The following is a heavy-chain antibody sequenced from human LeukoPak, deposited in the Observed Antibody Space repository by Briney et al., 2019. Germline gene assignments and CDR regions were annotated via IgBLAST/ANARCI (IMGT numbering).Heavy chain of an antibody. V-gene: IGHV3-11*01. D-gene: IGHD3-22*01. CDR2: ICDSGRTI. CDR3: ARDRLGDYDHSGYYDK. Sequence: GGSLRLSCAASGFTFSDYYMSSIRHAPGKGLECVSYICDSGRTIYYADSVKGRFTISRDNAKNSVYLQMNNLRAEDTAVYYCARDRLGDYDHSGYYDKWGEGTLVTVSS. J-gene: IGHJ4*02. CDR1: GFTFSDYY.